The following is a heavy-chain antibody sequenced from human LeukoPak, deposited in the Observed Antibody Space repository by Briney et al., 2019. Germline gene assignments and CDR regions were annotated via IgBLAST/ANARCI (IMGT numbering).Heavy chain of an antibody. V-gene: IGHV3-74*01. D-gene: IGHD1-26*01. CDR1: GFLFNRYW. CDR2: INSDGSDT. CDR3: AKDQRWESPHYLDS. J-gene: IGHJ4*02. Sequence: GGSLRLSCTASGFLFNRYWTHWVRQSPGQGLVWVSRINSDGSDTTYAGSVKGRFTISRDNAKNTVFLQMNSLRTEDTAVYYCAKDQRWESPHYLDSWGQGTLVTVSS.